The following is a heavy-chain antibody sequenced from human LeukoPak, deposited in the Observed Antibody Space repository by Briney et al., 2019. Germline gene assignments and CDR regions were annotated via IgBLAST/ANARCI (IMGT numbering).Heavy chain of an antibody. CDR3: ARASSVTDNDY. D-gene: IGHD4-17*01. CDR2: INPNSGGT. CDR1: GYTFTGYY. V-gene: IGHV1-2*06. J-gene: IGHJ4*02. Sequence: ASVKVSCLASGYTFTGYYMHWVRQAPGQGLEWMGRINPNSGGTNYAQKFEGRVTMTRDTSISTAYMELSRLRSDDTAVYYCARASSVTDNDYWGQGTLVTVSS.